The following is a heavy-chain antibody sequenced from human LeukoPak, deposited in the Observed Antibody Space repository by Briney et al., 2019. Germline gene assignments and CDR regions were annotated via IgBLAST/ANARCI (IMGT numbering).Heavy chain of an antibody. CDR2: ISHSGTT. V-gene: IGHV4-30-2*01. Sequence: PSQTLSLTCNVSDDSISNGGYHWSWVRQPPGKGLEWIGFISHSGTTYYNPSFKSRVTLSLERSKNRFSLRLSSVTAADTAMYYCTRDRGGNSLFDYWGQGTLVTVSS. CDR3: TRDRGGNSLFDY. J-gene: IGHJ4*02. CDR1: DDSISNGGYH. D-gene: IGHD4-23*01.